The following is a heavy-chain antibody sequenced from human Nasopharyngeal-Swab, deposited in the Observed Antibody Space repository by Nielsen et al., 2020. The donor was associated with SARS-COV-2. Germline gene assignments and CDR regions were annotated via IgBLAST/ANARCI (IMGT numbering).Heavy chain of an antibody. CDR3: ARGCVLTGPSCYYYGMDV. Sequence: ETLSLTCAASGFTFSSYWMSWVRQAPGKGLEWVSSISSSSSYIYYADSVKGRFTISRDNAKNSLYLQMNSLRAEDTAVYYCARGCVLTGPSCYYYGMDVWGQGTTVTVSS. J-gene: IGHJ6*02. CDR2: ISSSSSYI. CDR1: GFTFSSYW. V-gene: IGHV3-21*01. D-gene: IGHD3-9*01.